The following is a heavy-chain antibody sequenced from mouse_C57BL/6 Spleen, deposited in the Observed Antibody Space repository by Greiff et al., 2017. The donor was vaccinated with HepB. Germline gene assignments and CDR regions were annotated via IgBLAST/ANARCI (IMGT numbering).Heavy chain of an antibody. V-gene: IGHV1-18*01. CDR1: GYTFTDYN. D-gene: IGHD2-2*01. CDR2: INPNNGGT. Sequence: EVQLQQSGPELVKPGASVKIPCKASGYTFTDYNMDWVKQSHGKSLEWIGDINPNNGGTIYNQKFKGKATLTVDKSSSTAYMELRSLTSEDTAVYYCASRVGYDGGLAYWGQGTLVTVSA. CDR3: ASRVGYDGGLAY. J-gene: IGHJ3*01.